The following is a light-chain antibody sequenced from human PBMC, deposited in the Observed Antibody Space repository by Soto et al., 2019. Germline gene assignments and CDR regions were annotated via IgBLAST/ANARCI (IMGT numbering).Light chain of an antibody. V-gene: IGLV2-14*01. J-gene: IGLJ1*01. Sequence: QSALTQPASVSGSPGQSITISCTGTSSDVGDWNYVSWYQQHPGKAPRVMIYEVSNRPSGVSDRFSGSKSGNTASLTISGLQHDDEADYFCGSYTSSTTLLVFGAGTKVTVL. CDR2: EVS. CDR1: SSDVGDWNY. CDR3: GSYTSSTTLLV.